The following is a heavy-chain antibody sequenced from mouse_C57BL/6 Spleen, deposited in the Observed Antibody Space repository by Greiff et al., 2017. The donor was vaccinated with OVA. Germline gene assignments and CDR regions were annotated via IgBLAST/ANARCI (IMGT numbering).Heavy chain of an antibody. J-gene: IGHJ4*01. CDR1: GYAFSSYW. Sequence: QVQLQQSGAELVKPGASVKISCKASGYAFSSYWMNWVKQRPGKGLEWIGQIYPGDGDTNYNGKFKGKATLTADKSSSTAYMQLSSLTSEDSAVYFCARGDDYESYAMDYWGQGTSVTVSS. D-gene: IGHD2-4*01. V-gene: IGHV1-80*01. CDR2: IYPGDGDT. CDR3: ARGDDYESYAMDY.